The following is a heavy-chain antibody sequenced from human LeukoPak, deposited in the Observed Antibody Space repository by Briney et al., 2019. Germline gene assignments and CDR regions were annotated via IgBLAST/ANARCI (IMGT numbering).Heavy chain of an antibody. CDR1: GYTFTIYG. J-gene: IGHJ6*02. V-gene: IGHV1-18*01. CDR2: ISAYNGNT. Sequence: GASVKVSFKASGYTFTIYGISWVRQAPGQGGEWMGWISAYNGNTNYAQKPQGRVAMTTDTSTSTAYMELRSLRSDDTAVYYCARWTSYGDYRQGYYGMDVWGQGTTVTVSS. CDR3: ARWTSYGDYRQGYYGMDV. D-gene: IGHD4-17*01.